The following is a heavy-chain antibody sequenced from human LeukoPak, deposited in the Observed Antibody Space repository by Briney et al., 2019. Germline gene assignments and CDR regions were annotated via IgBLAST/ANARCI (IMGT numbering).Heavy chain of an antibody. V-gene: IGHV3-23*01. CDR1: GFTFNLYA. D-gene: IGHD2-15*01. CDR3: ARAYCSGGSCYFDY. J-gene: IGHJ4*02. CDR2: ITGRGGSP. Sequence: GGSLRLSCAASGFTFNLYAMSWVRQAPGKGLEWVAAITGRGGSPYYADSVKGRFTISRDNSKNTLYLQMNSLRAEDTAVYYCARAYCSGGSCYFDYWGQGTLVTVSS.